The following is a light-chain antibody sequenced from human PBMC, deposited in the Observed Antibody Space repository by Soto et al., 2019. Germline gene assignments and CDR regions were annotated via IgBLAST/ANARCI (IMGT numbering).Light chain of an antibody. V-gene: IGKV1-5*01. CDR3: QQYKA. CDR1: QSLSSY. Sequence: DIQMTQSPSTLSASVGDNITITCRASQSLSSYLAWYQQKPGRAPKLLIFDASSLERGVPSRFSGSGSGTEFRLTIISLQPDDFATYYCQQYKAFGQGTKVEIK. CDR2: DAS. J-gene: IGKJ1*01.